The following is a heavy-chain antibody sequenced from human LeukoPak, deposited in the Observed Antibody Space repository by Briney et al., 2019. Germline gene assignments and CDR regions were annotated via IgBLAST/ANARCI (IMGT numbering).Heavy chain of an antibody. Sequence: MPSETLSLTCTVSGGSISSYYWSWIRQPAGKGLEWIGRIYTSGSTNYNPSLKSRVTMSVDTSKNQFSLKLSSVTAADTAVYYCARLNRDSSSWYRDYYYYYMDVWGKGTTVTVSS. CDR1: GGSISSYY. D-gene: IGHD6-13*01. V-gene: IGHV4-4*07. CDR3: ARLNRDSSSWYRDYYYYYMDV. CDR2: IYTSGST. J-gene: IGHJ6*03.